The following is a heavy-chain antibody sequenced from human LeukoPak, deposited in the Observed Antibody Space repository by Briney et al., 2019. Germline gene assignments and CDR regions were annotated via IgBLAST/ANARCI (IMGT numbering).Heavy chain of an antibody. D-gene: IGHD4-23*01. Sequence: GGSLRLSCAASGFTFSTYVMNWVRQAPGKGLEWVANINQHGTDKYYVDSVRGRFTISRDNAKNSLYLQMNSLRAEDTAVYYCAANGGPFDFWGQGTLVTVSS. CDR2: INQHGTDK. J-gene: IGHJ4*02. CDR1: GFTFSTYV. V-gene: IGHV3-7*05. CDR3: AANGGPFDF.